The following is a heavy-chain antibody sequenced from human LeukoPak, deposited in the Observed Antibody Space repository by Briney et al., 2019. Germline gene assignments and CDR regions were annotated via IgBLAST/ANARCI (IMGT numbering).Heavy chain of an antibody. V-gene: IGHV4-59*08. CDR2: IYYSGST. CDR1: GGSISSYY. CDR3: ARPTRKLGRNAFDI. J-gene: IGHJ3*02. Sequence: PSETLSLTCTVSGGSISSYYWSWIRQPPGKELEWIGYIYYSGSTNYNPSLKSRVTISVDTSKNQFSLKLSSVTAADTAVYYCARPTRKLGRNAFDIWGQGTMVTVSS. D-gene: IGHD5-24*01.